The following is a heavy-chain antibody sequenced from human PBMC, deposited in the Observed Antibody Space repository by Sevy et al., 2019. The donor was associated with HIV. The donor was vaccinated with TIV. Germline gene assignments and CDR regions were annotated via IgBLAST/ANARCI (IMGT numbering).Heavy chain of an antibody. D-gene: IGHD1-26*01. V-gene: IGHV1-8*01. CDR3: ARAGGLVDQGFDF. J-gene: IGHJ4*02. CDR2: MNPNSGNI. CDR1: GYTFSSYD. Sequence: ASVKVSCKASGYTFSSYDINWVRQATGQGLEWGGWMNPNSGNIDYTQKFQGRVTMTRDTSISTVYMELSSLRSEDTAVYYCARAGGLVDQGFDFWGQGTLVTVSS.